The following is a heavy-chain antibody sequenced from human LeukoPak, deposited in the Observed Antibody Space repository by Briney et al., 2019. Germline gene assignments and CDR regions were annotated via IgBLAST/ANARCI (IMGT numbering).Heavy chain of an antibody. Sequence: EASVKVSCKASGYTFTDYYMHWVRQAPGQGLEWMGWINPNSGGTNYAQKFQGRVTMTRDTSISTAYMELSRLRSDDTAVYYCARVVDGYNGAVQVYYYYMDVWGKGTTVTVSS. V-gene: IGHV1-2*02. CDR3: ARVVDGYNGAVQVYYYYMDV. J-gene: IGHJ6*03. CDR1: GYTFTDYY. D-gene: IGHD5-24*01. CDR2: INPNSGGT.